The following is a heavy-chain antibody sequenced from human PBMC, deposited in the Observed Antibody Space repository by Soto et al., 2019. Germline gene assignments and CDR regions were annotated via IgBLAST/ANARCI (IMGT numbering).Heavy chain of an antibody. CDR3: ARAGITGTTYFDY. CDR1: GGSFSGYY. J-gene: IGHJ4*02. Sequence: QVQLQQWGAGLLKPSETLSLTCAVYGGSFSGYYWSWIRQPPGKGLEWIGEINHSGSTNYNPSLKRRVTISVDTSKNQFSLKLSYVTAADTAVYYCARAGITGTTYFDYWGQGTLVTVSS. V-gene: IGHV4-34*01. D-gene: IGHD1-7*01. CDR2: INHSGST.